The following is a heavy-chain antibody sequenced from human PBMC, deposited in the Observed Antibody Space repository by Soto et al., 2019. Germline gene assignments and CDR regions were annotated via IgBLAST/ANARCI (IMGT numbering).Heavy chain of an antibody. V-gene: IGHV3-74*01. Sequence: GGSLRLSCAASGFTFSSYWMHWVRQAPGKGLVWVSRINSDGSSTSYADSVKGRFTISRDNAKNTLYLQMNSLRAEDTAVYYCARGGEGYYYDSSGPDSDAFDIWGQGTMVTVSS. CDR1: GFTFSSYW. CDR2: INSDGSST. J-gene: IGHJ3*02. CDR3: ARGGEGYYYDSSGPDSDAFDI. D-gene: IGHD3-22*01.